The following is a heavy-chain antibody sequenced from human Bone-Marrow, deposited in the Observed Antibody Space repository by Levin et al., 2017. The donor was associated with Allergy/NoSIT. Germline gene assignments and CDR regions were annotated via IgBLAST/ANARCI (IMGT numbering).Heavy chain of an antibody. CDR1: GYTFMRYG. V-gene: IGHV1-18*01. CDR2: ISPYDDYT. D-gene: IGHD3-10*01. Sequence: EASVKVSCKASGYTFMRYGISWVRQAPGQGLEWLGWISPYDDYTMYAQNVQGRVTMTTDTSTSTAYMQLRSLTSDDTAVYYCARSHYMPERYYYGSRKYYNYYFDSWGQGTLVTVSS. CDR3: ARSHYMPERYYYGSRKYYNYYFDS. J-gene: IGHJ4*02.